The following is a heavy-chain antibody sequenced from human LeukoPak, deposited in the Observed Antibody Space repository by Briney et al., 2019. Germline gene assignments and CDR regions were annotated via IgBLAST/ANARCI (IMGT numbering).Heavy chain of an antibody. D-gene: IGHD1-26*01. CDR1: GGSISSSSYY. CDR2: IYYSGST. Sequence: SETLSLTCTVSGGSISSSSYYWGWIRQPPGKGLEWIGSIYYSGSTYYNPSLKSRVTISVDTSKNQFSLKLSSVTAADTAVYYCARLKKWESYVDYWGQGTLVTVSS. J-gene: IGHJ4*02. CDR3: ARLKKWESYVDY. V-gene: IGHV4-39*01.